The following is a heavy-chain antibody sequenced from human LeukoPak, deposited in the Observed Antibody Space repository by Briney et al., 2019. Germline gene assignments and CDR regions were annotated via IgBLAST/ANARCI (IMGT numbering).Heavy chain of an antibody. CDR3: AREVGTRGLDP. Sequence: ASETLSLTCAVYGGSFSGSYYWSWIRQPPGKGLEWIGYIYYSGSTNYNPSLKSRVTISVDTSKNQFSLKLSSVTAADTAVYYCAREVGTRGLDPWGQGTLVTVSS. V-gene: IGHV4-61*01. J-gene: IGHJ5*02. CDR1: GGSFSGSYY. CDR2: IYYSGST. D-gene: IGHD3-10*01.